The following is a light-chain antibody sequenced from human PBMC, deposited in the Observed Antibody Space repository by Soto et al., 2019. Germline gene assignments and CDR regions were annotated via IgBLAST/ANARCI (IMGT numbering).Light chain of an antibody. CDR2: DAS. CDR3: HQRSNWPPS. CDR1: QSVSSL. Sequence: EIVFTQSPATLSLSPGERATLSCRASQSVSSLLAWYQQKPGQAPRLLIYDASNRATGIPARFSGSGSGTDFTLTISSLEPEDFAIYYCHQRSNWPPSFGPGTKVDIK. V-gene: IGKV3-11*01. J-gene: IGKJ3*01.